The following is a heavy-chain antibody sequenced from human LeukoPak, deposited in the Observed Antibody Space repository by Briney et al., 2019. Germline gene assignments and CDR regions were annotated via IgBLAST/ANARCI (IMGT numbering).Heavy chain of an antibody. CDR2: IYYSGST. CDR1: GGSISSYY. J-gene: IGHJ6*02. D-gene: IGHD3-3*01. V-gene: IGHV4-59*08. Sequence: SETLSLTCTVSGGSISSYYWSWIRQPPGKGLEWIGYIYYSGSTNYNPSLKSRVTISVDTSKNQFSLKLSSVTAADTAVYYCARQPPILTYYDFWSGYFYGTDVWGQGTTVTVSS. CDR3: ARQPPILTYYDFWSGYFYGTDV.